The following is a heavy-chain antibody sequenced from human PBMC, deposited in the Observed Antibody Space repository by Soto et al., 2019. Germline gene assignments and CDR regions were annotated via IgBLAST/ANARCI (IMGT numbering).Heavy chain of an antibody. CDR2: IIPIFGTA. J-gene: IGHJ5*02. D-gene: IGHD2-2*01. V-gene: IGHV1-69*13. CDR1: GGTFSSYA. CDR3: ARFVFVVPAAGPFDP. Sequence: ASVKVSCKASGGTFSSYAISWVRQAPGQGLEWMGGIIPIFGTANYAQKFQGRVTITADESTSTAYMELSSLRSEDTAVYYCARFVFVVPAAGPFDPWGQGTLVTVSS.